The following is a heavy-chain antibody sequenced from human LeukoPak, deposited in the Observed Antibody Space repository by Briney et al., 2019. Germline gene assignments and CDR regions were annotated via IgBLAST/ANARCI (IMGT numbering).Heavy chain of an antibody. Sequence: NPSQTLSLTCTVSGGSIGTSAYYWNWIRQHPGKGLEWIGFISDSGSTLYNPSLKSRVTILSDTSKNQFSLKLTSVTAADMAVYYCARGRYSYGWNDSWGQGTLVTVSS. V-gene: IGHV4-31*03. J-gene: IGHJ5*01. CDR3: ARGRYSYGWNDS. CDR1: GGSIGTSAYY. CDR2: ISDSGST. D-gene: IGHD3-16*02.